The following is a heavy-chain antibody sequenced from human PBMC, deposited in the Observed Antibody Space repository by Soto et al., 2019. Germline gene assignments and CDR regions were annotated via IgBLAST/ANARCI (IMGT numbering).Heavy chain of an antibody. CDR1: GFTFSSYA. CDR2: ISYDGSNK. J-gene: IGHJ6*03. V-gene: IGHV3-30-3*01. D-gene: IGHD1-1*01. Sequence: PGGSLRLSCAASGFTFSSYAMHWVRQAPGKGLEWVAVISYDGSNKYYADSVKGRFTISRDNAKNTLYLQMNSLRAEDTAVYYFSRDSATGTRFVRYYYYYMDVWGKGTTVTVSS. CDR3: SRDSATGTRFVRYYYYYMDV.